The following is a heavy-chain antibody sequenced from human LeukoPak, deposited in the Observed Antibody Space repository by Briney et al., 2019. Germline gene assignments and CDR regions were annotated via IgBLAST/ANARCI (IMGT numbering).Heavy chain of an antibody. Sequence: ASVKVSCKASGYTFTGYYRHWVRQAPGQGLEWMGWINPNSGGTNYAQKFQGWVTMTRDTSISTAYMELSRLRSDDTAVYYCARGPLYYYDSSGPFDYWGQGTLVTVSS. V-gene: IGHV1-2*04. CDR3: ARGPLYYYDSSGPFDY. CDR2: INPNSGGT. CDR1: GYTFTGYY. D-gene: IGHD3-22*01. J-gene: IGHJ4*02.